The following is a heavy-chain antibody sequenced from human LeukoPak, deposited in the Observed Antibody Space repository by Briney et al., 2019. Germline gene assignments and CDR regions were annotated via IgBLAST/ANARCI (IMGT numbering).Heavy chain of an antibody. Sequence: PGGSLRLSCAASGFTFSSYTMNWVRQAPGKGLQSVSSISSSSSYIYYADSVKGRFTISRDNSKNSLYLQMNSLRAEDTAVYYCARTTDNYYYYYMGVWGKGTTVTVSS. CDR3: ARTTDNYYYYYMGV. J-gene: IGHJ6*03. D-gene: IGHD4-17*01. CDR2: ISSSSSYI. V-gene: IGHV3-21*01. CDR1: GFTFSSYT.